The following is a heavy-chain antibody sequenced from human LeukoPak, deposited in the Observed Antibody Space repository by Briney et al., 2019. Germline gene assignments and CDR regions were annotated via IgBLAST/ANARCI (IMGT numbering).Heavy chain of an antibody. V-gene: IGHV1-18*01. CDR1: GYTFTSVG. J-gene: IGHJ1*01. Sequence: ASVKVSCKASGYTFTSVGIGWVRQAPGQGLEWMAWISPYNGNTNYAQKFQGRVTVITDTSTSTAYMDLRSLRSDDTAVYYCATCHCTYGVCYGECEYFQDWGQGTLVSVSS. CDR3: ATCHCTYGVCYGECEYFQD. D-gene: IGHD2-8*01. CDR2: ISPYNGNT.